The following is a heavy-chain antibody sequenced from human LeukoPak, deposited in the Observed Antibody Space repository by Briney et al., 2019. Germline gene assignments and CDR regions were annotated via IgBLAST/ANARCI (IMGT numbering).Heavy chain of an antibody. J-gene: IGHJ4*02. D-gene: IGHD6-19*01. CDR3: VGSSGWLFDY. CDR2: IKEDGSRI. Sequence: GGSLRLSCAGTGFTFSNCWMNGVGQAPGRGLGWVANIKEDGSRINYVDSVKGRFTISRDNAKNSVYLQMDNLRAEDTAVYYCVGSSGWLFDYWGQGILVAVSS. CDR1: GFTFSNCW. V-gene: IGHV3-7*01.